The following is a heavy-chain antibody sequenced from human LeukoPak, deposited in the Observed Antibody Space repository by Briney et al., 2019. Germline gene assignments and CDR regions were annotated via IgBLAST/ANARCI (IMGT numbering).Heavy chain of an antibody. V-gene: IGHV3-7*05. CDR3: ARGSGWLDP. J-gene: IGHJ5*02. CDR2: IKEDGSLK. D-gene: IGHD1-26*01. CDR1: GFTFSNSW. Sequence: GRSLRLSCAASGFTFSNSWMTWVRQAPGKGLEWVAHIKEDGSLKYYVDSVKGRFTISRDNAKNSLYLQMNSLRVEDRAVYYCARGSGWLDPWGQGTLVTVFS.